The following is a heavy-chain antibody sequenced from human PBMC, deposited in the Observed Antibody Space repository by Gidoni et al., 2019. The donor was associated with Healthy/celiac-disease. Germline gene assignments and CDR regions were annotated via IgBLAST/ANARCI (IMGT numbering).Heavy chain of an antibody. CDR1: GATFSSSA. CDR2: IIPSVGKA. D-gene: IGHD2-2*01. Sequence: QVQLVQSGAEVKQPASSVKVSCKASGATFSSSAISWVRQAPGQGLEWMGGIIPSVGKANYGQKFQGRVTITADESTSTAYMELSSLRSEDTAVYYGARSGGYCNSTSCSANYWGQGTLVTVSS. V-gene: IGHV1-69*01. J-gene: IGHJ4*02. CDR3: ARSGGYCNSTSCSANY.